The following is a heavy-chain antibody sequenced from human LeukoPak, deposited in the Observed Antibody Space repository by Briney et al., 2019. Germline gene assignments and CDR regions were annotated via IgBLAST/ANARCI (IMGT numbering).Heavy chain of an antibody. CDR3: AKHLTGYEYDMDV. CDR2: ISGSGGGT. J-gene: IGHJ6*02. Sequence: PGGSLRLSCAASGFTFSTYAMSWVRQAPGKGLEWVSAISGSGGGTYYADSVKGRFTISRDNSKNTLYLQMNSLRAEDTAVYYCAKHLTGYEYDMDVWGQGTTVTVSS. CDR1: GFTFSTYA. V-gene: IGHV3-23*01. D-gene: IGHD3-9*01.